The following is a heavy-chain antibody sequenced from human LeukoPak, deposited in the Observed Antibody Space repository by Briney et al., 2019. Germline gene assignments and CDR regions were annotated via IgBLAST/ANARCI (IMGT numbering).Heavy chain of an antibody. J-gene: IGHJ3*02. Sequence: GGSLRLSCAASGFTFSDYYMSWIRQAPGKGLEWVSYIDGSSSRINYADSVKGRFTISRDNAKNPLFLQMNSLTVEDTAVYYCASRVAFDIWGLGTMVTVSS. V-gene: IGHV3-11*01. CDR3: ASRVAFDI. D-gene: IGHD3-3*01. CDR1: GFTFSDYY. CDR2: IDGSSSRI.